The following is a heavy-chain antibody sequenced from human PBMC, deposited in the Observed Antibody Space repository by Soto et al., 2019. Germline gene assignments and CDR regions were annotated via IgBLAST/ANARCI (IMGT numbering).Heavy chain of an antibody. Sequence: SETLSLTCAVSGYSISSGYYWGWIRQPPGKGLEWIGSIYHSGSTYYNPSLKSRVTISVDTSKNQFSLKLSSVTAADTAVYYCATIGIAARPTRGWFDPWGQGTLVTVSS. J-gene: IGHJ5*02. CDR3: ATIGIAARPTRGWFDP. CDR1: GYSISSGYY. CDR2: IYHSGST. V-gene: IGHV4-38-2*01. D-gene: IGHD6-6*01.